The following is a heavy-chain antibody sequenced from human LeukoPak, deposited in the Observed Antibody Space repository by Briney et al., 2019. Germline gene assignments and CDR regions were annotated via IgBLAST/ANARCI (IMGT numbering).Heavy chain of an antibody. CDR3: ARLGIAAAGTVGLGY. V-gene: IGHV4-39*01. D-gene: IGHD6-13*01. J-gene: IGHJ4*02. CDR1: GGSISSSSYY. CDR2: IYYSGST. Sequence: KPSETLSLTCTVSGGSISSSSYYWGWIRQPPGKGLEWIGSIYYSGSTYYNPSLKSRVTISVDTSKNQFSLKLSSVTAADTAVYYCARLGIAAAGTVGLGYWGQGTLVTVSS.